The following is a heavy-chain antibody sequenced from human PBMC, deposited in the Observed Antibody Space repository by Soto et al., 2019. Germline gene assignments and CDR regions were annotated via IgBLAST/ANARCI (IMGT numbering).Heavy chain of an antibody. D-gene: IGHD5-18*01. CDR2: IWYDGSNK. Sequence: QVQLVESGGGVVQPGRSLRLSCAASGFTFSSYGMHWVRQAPGKGLEWVAVIWYDGSNKYYADSVKGRFTISRDNSKNTMYLQMNSLRAEDTAVYYCARDWSVGKSRGYSYGPSYWGQGTLVTVSS. CDR3: ARDWSVGKSRGYSYGPSY. CDR1: GFTFSSYG. J-gene: IGHJ4*02. V-gene: IGHV3-33*01.